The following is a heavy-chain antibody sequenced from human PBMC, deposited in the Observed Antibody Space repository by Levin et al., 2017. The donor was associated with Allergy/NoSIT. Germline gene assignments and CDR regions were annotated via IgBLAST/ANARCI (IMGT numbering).Heavy chain of an antibody. CDR3: ARGQCNGVCYPLSRPMFDF. J-gene: IGHJ4*02. Sequence: KAGGSLRLSCAVFGGSFGPYYWSWIRQSPGKGLEWIGDMDLSGNTYYNPSLKSRVAISIDTSKNQFSLKLNSVTAADTAVYFCARGQCNGVCYPLSRPMFDFWGQGTLVTVSS. CDR2: MDLSGNT. CDR1: GGSFGPYY. V-gene: IGHV4-34*01. D-gene: IGHD2-8*01.